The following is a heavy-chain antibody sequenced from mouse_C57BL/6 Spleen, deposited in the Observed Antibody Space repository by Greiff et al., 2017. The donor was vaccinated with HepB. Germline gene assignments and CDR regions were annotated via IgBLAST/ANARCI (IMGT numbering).Heavy chain of an antibody. Sequence: EVNVVESGGDLVKPGGSLKLSCAASGFTFSSYGMSWVRQTPDKRLEWVATISSGGSYTYYPDSVKGRFTISRDNAKNTLYLQMSSLKSEDTAMYYCARPYGSSYGYFDVWGTGTTVTVSS. D-gene: IGHD1-1*01. V-gene: IGHV5-6*01. CDR1: GFTFSSYG. CDR2: ISSGGSYT. CDR3: ARPYGSSYGYFDV. J-gene: IGHJ1*03.